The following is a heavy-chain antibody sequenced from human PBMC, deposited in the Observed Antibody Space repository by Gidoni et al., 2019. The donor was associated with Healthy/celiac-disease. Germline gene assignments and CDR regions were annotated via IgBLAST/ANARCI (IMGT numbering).Heavy chain of an antibody. CDR1: GYTVTSYA. Sequence: QVQLVQSGAEVKKPGASVTVSCKASGYTVTSYAMHWVRQAPGQRLEWMGWINAGNGNTKYSQKFQGRVTMTRDTSASTAYMELSSLRSEDTAVYYCARGDYYYGSGSYFYYGMDVWGQGTTVTVSS. J-gene: IGHJ6*02. V-gene: IGHV1-3*01. CDR2: INAGNGNT. CDR3: ARGDYYYGSGSYFYYGMDV. D-gene: IGHD3-10*01.